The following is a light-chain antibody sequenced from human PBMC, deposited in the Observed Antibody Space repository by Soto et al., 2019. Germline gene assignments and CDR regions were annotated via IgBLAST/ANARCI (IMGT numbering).Light chain of an antibody. CDR2: DAS. V-gene: IGKV1-5*01. CDR1: QSISSW. CDR3: QQYNSYSPLT. Sequence: DIQMTQSPSTLSASVGDRVTITCRASQSISSWLAWYQQKPGKAPKLLIYDASSLESGVQSRFSGSGSGTEFTHTISSRQPDDFATYYCQQYNSYSPLTCGGGTKVEIK. J-gene: IGKJ4*01.